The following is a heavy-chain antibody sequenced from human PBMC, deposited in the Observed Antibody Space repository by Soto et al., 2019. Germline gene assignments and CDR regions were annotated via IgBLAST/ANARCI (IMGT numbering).Heavy chain of an antibody. CDR1: GFTFSSYA. D-gene: IGHD6-13*01. CDR3: ARVAAAQYYGMDV. J-gene: IGHJ6*02. CDR2: ISGSGGST. V-gene: IGHV3-23*01. Sequence: VGSLRPSCAASGFTFSSYAMSWVRQAPGKGLEWVSAISGSGGSTYYADSVKGRFTISRDNSKNTLYLQMNSLRAEDTAVYYCARVAAAQYYGMDVWGQGTTVTVSS.